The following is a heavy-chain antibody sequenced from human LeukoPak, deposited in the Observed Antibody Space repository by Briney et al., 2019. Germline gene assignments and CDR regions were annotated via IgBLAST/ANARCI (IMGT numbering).Heavy chain of an antibody. V-gene: IGHV4-4*02. D-gene: IGHD5-12*01. CDR2: ILHSGST. J-gene: IGHJ4*02. Sequence: SGTLSLTCAVSGGSISSTYWWSWVRQPPGKGLEWIGEILHSGSTNYNPSLKSRVTISVDKSNNQFSLKLSAVTAADTAVYYCARESGYSGPFDNWDQGTLVTVSS. CDR1: GGSISSTYW. CDR3: ARESGYSGPFDN.